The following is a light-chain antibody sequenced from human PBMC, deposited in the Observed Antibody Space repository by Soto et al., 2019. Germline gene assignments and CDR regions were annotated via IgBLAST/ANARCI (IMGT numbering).Light chain of an antibody. J-gene: IGLJ1*01. CDR2: HVT. CDR1: SSDIGHYDY. Sequence: QSALTQPASVSGSPGQSITISCTGTSSDIGHYDYVSWYQQHPGKAPKLMIYHVTYRPSGVSNRYSGSRSGNSASLTISGLQADDEADYYCCSLTTSHTYVFGSGTKVTVL. V-gene: IGLV2-14*03. CDR3: CSLTTSHTYV.